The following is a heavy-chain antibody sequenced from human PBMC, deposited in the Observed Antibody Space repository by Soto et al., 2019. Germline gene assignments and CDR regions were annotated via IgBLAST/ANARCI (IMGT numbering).Heavy chain of an antibody. V-gene: IGHV3-23*01. CDR3: AKVSERGYCTNGVCYTDY. Sequence: EVQLLESGGGLVQPGGSLRLSCAASGFTFSSYAMSWVRQAPGKGLEWVSAISGSGGGTYYADSVKGRFTISRDNSKNTLYLQMNSLRAEDTAVYYCAKVSERGYCTNGVCYTDYWGQGTLVTVSS. CDR2: ISGSGGGT. J-gene: IGHJ4*02. D-gene: IGHD2-8*01. CDR1: GFTFSSYA.